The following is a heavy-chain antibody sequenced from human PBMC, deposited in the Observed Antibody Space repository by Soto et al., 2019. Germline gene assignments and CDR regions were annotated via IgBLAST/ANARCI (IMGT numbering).Heavy chain of an antibody. CDR1: GFSFNSYT. V-gene: IGHV3-23*01. CDR3: AKDHHPDGIWTFDY. J-gene: IGHJ4*02. Sequence: EVQLLESGGHLVQPGGSLRLSCAASGFSFNSYTMHWVRQAPGKGLEWVSGISTSGSNTYYADCVKGRFTIFRDNSQNILYLQMNSLRVEDTAIYYCAKDHHPDGIWTFDYWGQGTLVTVSS. D-gene: IGHD3-9*01. CDR2: ISTSGSNT.